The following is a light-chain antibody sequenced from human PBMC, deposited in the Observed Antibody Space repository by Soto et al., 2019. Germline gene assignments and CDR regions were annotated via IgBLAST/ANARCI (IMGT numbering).Light chain of an antibody. CDR1: SSDIGAYNY. Sequence: QSALTQPASVSGSPGQSITISCTGTSSDIGAYNYVAWYQQHPGKAPKLIIYDVTTRPSGVSNRFSGSKSGNTASLIISGLQAEDEADYYCSSYTGTSTVLFGGGTKLTVL. CDR3: SSYTGTSTVL. CDR2: DVT. J-gene: IGLJ3*02. V-gene: IGLV2-14*03.